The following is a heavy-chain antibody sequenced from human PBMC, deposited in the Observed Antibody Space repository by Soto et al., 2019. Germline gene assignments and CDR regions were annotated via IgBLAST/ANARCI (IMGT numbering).Heavy chain of an antibody. Sequence: SCAASGFTLSNHDMYWVRQATGKSLEWVSAIGIGGDTYYPASVKGRFTISRQNAKNSLYLQMNNLRAGDTAVYYCARGPGSPRYYNGMDVWGQGTTVTVSS. CDR3: ARGPGSPRYYNGMDV. J-gene: IGHJ6*02. D-gene: IGHD3-10*01. CDR2: IGIGGDT. V-gene: IGHV3-13*01. CDR1: GFTLSNHD.